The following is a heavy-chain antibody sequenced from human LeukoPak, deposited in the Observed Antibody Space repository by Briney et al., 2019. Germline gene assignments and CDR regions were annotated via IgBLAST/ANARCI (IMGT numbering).Heavy chain of an antibody. D-gene: IGHD3-22*01. Sequence: GGSLRLSCAASGFTFSNAWMSWVRQAPGKGLEWVSAISGSGGSTYYADSVKGRFTISRDNSKNTLYLQMNSLRAEDTAVYYCAKDSAFYYDSSGYYHRWGQGTLVTVSS. CDR2: ISGSGGST. J-gene: IGHJ4*02. CDR1: GFTFSNAW. CDR3: AKDSAFYYDSSGYYHR. V-gene: IGHV3-23*01.